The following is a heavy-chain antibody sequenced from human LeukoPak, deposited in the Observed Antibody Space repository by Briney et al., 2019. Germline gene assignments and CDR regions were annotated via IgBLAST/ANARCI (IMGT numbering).Heavy chain of an antibody. V-gene: IGHV3-7*01. J-gene: IGHJ4*02. CDR1: GFTFSSYW. CDR3: ARFVDYLWDY. CDR2: IKQGGGDK. D-gene: IGHD4-11*01. Sequence: PGGSLRLSCAASGFTFSSYWMSWVRQAPGKGLEWVSNIKQGGGDKYYVDSVKGRFTISRDNAQNSLYLQMNSLRAEGTAVYYCARFVDYLWDYWGQGTLVTVSS.